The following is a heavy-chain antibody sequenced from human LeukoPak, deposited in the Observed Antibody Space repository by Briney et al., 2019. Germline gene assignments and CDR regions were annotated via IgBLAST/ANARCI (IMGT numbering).Heavy chain of an antibody. D-gene: IGHD2-8*01. V-gene: IGHV3-30*03. CDR2: ISYDGSNK. J-gene: IGHJ6*02. Sequence: GRSLRLSCAASGFTFSSYGMHWVRQAPGKGLEWVAFISYDGSNKYYADSVKGRFTISRDNSKNTLYLQMNSLRAEDTAVYYCSRSGYCTNGVCYINYYGMDVWGQGTTVTVSS. CDR1: GFTFSSYG. CDR3: SRSGYCTNGVCYINYYGMDV.